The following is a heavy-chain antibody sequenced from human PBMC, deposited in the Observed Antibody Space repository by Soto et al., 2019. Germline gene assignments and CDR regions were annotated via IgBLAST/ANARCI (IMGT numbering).Heavy chain of an antibody. J-gene: IGHJ4*02. CDR3: AGDPIPLTYEADYIAY. CDR1: GFTFSTYS. V-gene: IGHV3-30-3*01. D-gene: IGHD3-22*01. CDR2: ISSDGSKT. Sequence: QVQLVESGGGVVQPGGSLRLSCAASGFTFSTYSMPWVRQAPGKGLEWLAVISSDGSKTYYADSVKGRFTIYRDNSKNTLYLQMTSLRPDATAVYYCAGDPIPLTYEADYIAYWGQGALVTVSS.